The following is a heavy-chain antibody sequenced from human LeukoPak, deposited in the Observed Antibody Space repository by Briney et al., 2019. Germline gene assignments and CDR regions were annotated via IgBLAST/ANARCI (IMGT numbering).Heavy chain of an antibody. CDR1: GFTFSTFA. V-gene: IGHV3-23*01. CDR2: IFPSGGEI. D-gene: IGHD5-18*01. CDR3: ATYRQILLPFES. J-gene: IGHJ4*02. Sequence: GGSLRLSCAASGFTFSTFAMIWIRQPPGKGLEWVSSIFPSGGEIHYADSVRGRFTISRDNSKSTLSLQMNSLRAEDTAIYYCATYRQILLPFESWGQGTLVTVSS.